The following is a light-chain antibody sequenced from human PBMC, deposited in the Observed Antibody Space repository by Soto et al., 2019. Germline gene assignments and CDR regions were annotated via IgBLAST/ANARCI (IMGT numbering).Light chain of an antibody. CDR3: QQRSNWPLVT. CDR2: DTS. V-gene: IGKV3-11*01. CDR1: QSVRSY. J-gene: IGKJ3*01. Sequence: EIVLTQSPATLSLSPGERATLSCRASQSVRSYLAWYQQKPGQPPRLLIYDTSNRATGIPARFSGSGYGTYFTLTISSLDPEDFAVYYCQQRSNWPLVTFGPGTRVDIK.